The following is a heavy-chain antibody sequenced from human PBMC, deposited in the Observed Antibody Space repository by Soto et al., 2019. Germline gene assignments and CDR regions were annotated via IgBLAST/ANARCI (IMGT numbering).Heavy chain of an antibody. Sequence: SETLSLTCTVSGGSIISYYWSWIRQPPGKGLEWIGYIYYSGSTNYNPSLKSRVTISVDTSKNQFSLKLSSVTAADTAVYYCARLAVTLNWFAPGGQGTLVTVSS. CDR3: ARLAVTLNWFAP. CDR2: IYYSGST. V-gene: IGHV4-59*08. D-gene: IGHD4-17*01. CDR1: GGSIISYY. J-gene: IGHJ5*02.